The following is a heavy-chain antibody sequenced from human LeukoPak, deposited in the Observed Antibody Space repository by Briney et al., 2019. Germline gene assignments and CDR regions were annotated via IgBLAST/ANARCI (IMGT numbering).Heavy chain of an antibody. Sequence: GGSLRLSCAASGFTFSSDAMSWVRQAPGKGLEWVSAISGSGGSTYYADSVKGRFTISRDNSKNTLYLQMNSLRAEDTAVYYCAKVRHIVVVTAIPLGAFDIWGQGTMVTVSS. CDR1: GFTFSSDA. J-gene: IGHJ3*02. V-gene: IGHV3-23*01. CDR3: AKVRHIVVVTAIPLGAFDI. CDR2: ISGSGGST. D-gene: IGHD2-21*02.